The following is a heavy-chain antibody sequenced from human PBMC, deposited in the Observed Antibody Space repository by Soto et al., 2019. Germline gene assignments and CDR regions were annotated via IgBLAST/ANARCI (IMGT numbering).Heavy chain of an antibody. CDR2: LYIADGT. CDR1: GFTVNGKKY. CDR3: ATWLLREHAFDI. V-gene: IGHV3-53*01. Sequence: GGSLRLSCAASGFTVNGKKYITWVRQAPGKGLEWVSALYIADGTFYADSVKGRFTVSIDSSKNTVYLQMNNLSPEDTAVYYCATWLLREHAFDIWGLGTMVTVSS. D-gene: IGHD2-15*01. J-gene: IGHJ3*02.